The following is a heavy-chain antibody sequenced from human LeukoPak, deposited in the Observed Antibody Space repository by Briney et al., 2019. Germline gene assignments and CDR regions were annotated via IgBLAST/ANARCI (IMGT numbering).Heavy chain of an antibody. J-gene: IGHJ3*02. V-gene: IGHV3-21*01. CDR3: ARVHEGDDSSGYYAFDI. CDR2: ISSSSSYI. CDR1: GFTFSSYS. D-gene: IGHD3-22*01. Sequence: PGGSLSLSCAASGFTFSSYSMNWVRQAPGKGLEWVSSISSSSSYIYYADSVKGRFTISRDNAKNSLYLQMNSLRAEDTAVYYCARVHEGDDSSGYYAFDIWGQGTMVTVSS.